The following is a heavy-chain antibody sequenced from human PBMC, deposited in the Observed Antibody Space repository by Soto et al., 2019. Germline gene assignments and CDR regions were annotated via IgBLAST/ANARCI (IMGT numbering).Heavy chain of an antibody. D-gene: IGHD6-13*01. CDR1: GGSISSSSYY. CDR2: IYHSGST. V-gene: IGHV4-39*07. CDR3: ARIRGGAAGNFDY. Sequence: PSETLSLTCTVSGGSISSSSYYWGWIRQPPGKGLEWIGSIYHSGSTYYNPSLQSRVTMSVDTSKNQFSLKLRSVTAADTAVYFCARIRGGAAGNFDYWGQGTLVTVSS. J-gene: IGHJ4*02.